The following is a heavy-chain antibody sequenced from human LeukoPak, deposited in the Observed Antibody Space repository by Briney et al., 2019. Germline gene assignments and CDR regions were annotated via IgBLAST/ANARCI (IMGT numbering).Heavy chain of an antibody. CDR1: GGSISSGGYY. D-gene: IGHD3-16*01. Sequence: SETLSLTCTVSGGSISSGGYYWSWIRQHPGKGLEWIGYIYYSGSTYYNRSLKSRVTISVDTSKKKFSLKLSSVTAADTAVYYCARESTGGGALDYWGQGTLVTVSS. J-gene: IGHJ4*02. CDR3: ARESTGGGALDY. V-gene: IGHV4-31*03. CDR2: IYYSGST.